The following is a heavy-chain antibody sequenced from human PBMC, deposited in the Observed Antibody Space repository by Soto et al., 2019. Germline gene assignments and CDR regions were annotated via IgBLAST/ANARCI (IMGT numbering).Heavy chain of an antibody. Sequence: QITLKESGPTLVKPTQTLTLTCTFSGFSLTTSGVGVAWIRQAPGKAPEWLSVIYWDDGKDYSPSLRSRLTITKDSSNNQVVLTRTNMDPVDTATYYCARRLRLAGIKGYCLDFWGQGSRVTVSS. CDR3: ARRLRLAGIKGYCLDF. D-gene: IGHD6-19*01. V-gene: IGHV2-5*02. CDR1: GFSLTTSGVG. J-gene: IGHJ4*02. CDR2: IYWDDGK.